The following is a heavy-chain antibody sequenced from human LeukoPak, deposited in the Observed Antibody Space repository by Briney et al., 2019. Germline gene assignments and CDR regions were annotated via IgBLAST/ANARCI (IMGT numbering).Heavy chain of an antibody. CDR1: GFIFSNYW. D-gene: IGHD3-22*01. CDR3: ARRNYYDSSGYYYRMVVDAFDI. CDR2: IKQDGSET. Sequence: GGSLRLSCATPGFIFSNYWMSWVRQAPGKGLEWVANIKQDGSETYYVDSVKGRFTISRDDAKNSLYLQMNSLRAEDTAVYYCARRNYYDSSGYYYRMVVDAFDIWGQGTMVTVSS. V-gene: IGHV3-7*03. J-gene: IGHJ3*02.